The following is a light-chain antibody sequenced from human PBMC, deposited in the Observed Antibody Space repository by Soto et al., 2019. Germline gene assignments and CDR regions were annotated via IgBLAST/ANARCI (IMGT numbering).Light chain of an antibody. Sequence: QPVLTQSPSASASLGASVKLTCTLSSGHSSYAIAWHQQQPEKGPRYLMKLNSDGSHSKWDGIPDRFSGSSSGAERYLIISSLQSEDEADYYCQTWGTGIHVFGTGTKVTVL. V-gene: IGLV4-69*01. CDR1: SGHSSYA. J-gene: IGLJ1*01. CDR3: QTWGTGIHV. CDR2: LNSDGSH.